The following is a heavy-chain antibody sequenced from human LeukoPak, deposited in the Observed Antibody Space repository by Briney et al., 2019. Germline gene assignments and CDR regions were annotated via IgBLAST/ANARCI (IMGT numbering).Heavy chain of an antibody. J-gene: IGHJ4*02. D-gene: IGHD2-21*02. CDR1: GYTFTGYY. CDR3: ARGSVTATVLGY. Sequence: ASVKVSCKASGYTFTGYYMHWLRQAPGQGLKWMGWINPNSGGTNYAQKFQGRVTTTRDTSISTAYMELSRLRSDDTAVYYCARGSVTATVLGYWGQGTLVTVSS. V-gene: IGHV1-2*02. CDR2: INPNSGGT.